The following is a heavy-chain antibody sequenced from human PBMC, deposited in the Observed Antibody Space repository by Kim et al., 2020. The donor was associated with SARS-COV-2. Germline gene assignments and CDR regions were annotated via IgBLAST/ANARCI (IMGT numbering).Heavy chain of an antibody. CDR2: TYYRSKWYY. CDR1: GDSVSIPNAA. V-gene: IGHV6-1*01. Sequence: SQTLSLTCAISGDSVSIPNAAWNWIRQSPWRGLEWLGRTYYRSKWYYDYEVSVRSRITIKPDTSKNQLSLQLKSVTPEDTAVYYCVRDVRSSGDDSKLDSWGQGTLVTVSS. D-gene: IGHD5-12*01. J-gene: IGHJ4*02. CDR3: VRDVRSSGDDSKLDS.